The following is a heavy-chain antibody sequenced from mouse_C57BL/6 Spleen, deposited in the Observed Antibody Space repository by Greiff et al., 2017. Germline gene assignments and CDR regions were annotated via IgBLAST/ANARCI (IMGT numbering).Heavy chain of an antibody. J-gene: IGHJ2*01. Sequence: QVQLKQPGAELVRPGSSVKLSCKASGYTFTSYWMDWVKQRPGQGLEWIGNIYPSDSETHYNQKFKDKATLTVDKSSSTAYMQLSSLTSEDSAVYYCARWGYYLDYGGQGTTLTVSS. CDR2: IYPSDSET. V-gene: IGHV1-61*01. CDR3: ARWGYYLDY. CDR1: GYTFTSYW.